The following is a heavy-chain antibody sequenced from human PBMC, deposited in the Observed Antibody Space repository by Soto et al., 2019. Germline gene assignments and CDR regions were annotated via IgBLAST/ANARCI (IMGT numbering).Heavy chain of an antibody. CDR2: ISYDGSNK. V-gene: IGHV3-30*18. Sequence: GGSLRLSCAAYGFTFSSYGMHWVRQAPGKGLEWVAVISYDGSNKYYADSVKGRFTISRDNSKNTLYLQMNSLRAEDTAVYYCAKFGRYGYCSSTSCPAFDYWGQGTLVTVSS. CDR3: AKFGRYGYCSSTSCPAFDY. CDR1: GFTFSSYG. D-gene: IGHD2-2*01. J-gene: IGHJ4*02.